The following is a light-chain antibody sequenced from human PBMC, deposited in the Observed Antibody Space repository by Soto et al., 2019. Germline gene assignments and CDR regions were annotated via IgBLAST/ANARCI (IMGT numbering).Light chain of an antibody. J-gene: IGKJ2*01. CDR3: QQYDNLPYT. CDR2: DVS. CDR1: HDITRY. Sequence: DIQMTQPPPSLSAPVGDRVTITCQASHDITRYLNWYQRKPGKAPKLLIYDVSNLETGVPSRFSGSGSGTEFTFTISSLEPEDIATYYCQQYDNLPYTFGQGTRLEIK. V-gene: IGKV1-33*01.